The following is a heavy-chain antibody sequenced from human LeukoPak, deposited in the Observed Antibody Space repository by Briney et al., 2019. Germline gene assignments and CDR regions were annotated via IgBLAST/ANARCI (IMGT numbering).Heavy chain of an antibody. J-gene: IGHJ4*02. CDR2: TSSDLNVK. V-gene: IGHV3-30-3*01. D-gene: IGHD3-10*01. Sequence: GGSLRLSCAASGFTFRNHVIHWVRQAPGKGLEWVAVTSSDLNVKLYADSVKGRFTISRDNSRSTLYLQMNSLRPEDTAIYYCAREGYYGSGSPPSLYFDYWGQGTLVTVSS. CDR3: AREGYYGSGSPPSLYFDY. CDR1: GFTFRNHV.